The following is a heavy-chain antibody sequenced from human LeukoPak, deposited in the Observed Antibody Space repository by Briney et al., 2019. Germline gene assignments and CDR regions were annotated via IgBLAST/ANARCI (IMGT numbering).Heavy chain of an antibody. CDR1: GFTFSSYE. CDR3: AREGLPASGPFDY. D-gene: IGHD2-2*01. V-gene: IGHV3-48*03. J-gene: IGHJ4*02. Sequence: GGSLRLSCAVSGFTFSSYEMNWVRQAPGKGLEWVSYISSSGTTIHYANSVKGRFTISRDNAKNSLFLQMNSLRVEDSAIYYCAREGLPASGPFDYWGQGTLVTVSS. CDR2: ISSSGTTI.